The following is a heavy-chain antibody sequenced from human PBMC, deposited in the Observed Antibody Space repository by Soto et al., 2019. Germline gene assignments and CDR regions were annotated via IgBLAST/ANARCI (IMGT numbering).Heavy chain of an antibody. V-gene: IGHV3-30-3*01. CDR2: ISYDGSNK. Sequence: PGGSLRLSCAASGFTFSSYAMHWVRQAPGKGLEWVAVISYDGSNKYYADSVKGRFTISRDNSKNTLYLQMNSLRAEDTAVYYCARDLEKFGVVSSDGMDVWGQGTTVTVSS. CDR3: ARDLEKFGVVSSDGMDV. D-gene: IGHD2-21*01. CDR1: GFTFSSYA. J-gene: IGHJ6*02.